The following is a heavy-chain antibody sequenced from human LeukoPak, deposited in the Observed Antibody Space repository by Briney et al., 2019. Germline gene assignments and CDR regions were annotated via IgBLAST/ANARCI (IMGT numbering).Heavy chain of an antibody. CDR1: GESFSANS. Sequence: PSEALSLTCAVYGESFSANSWSWIRQPPGTGLEWIGEINHSGSTNYNPSLKSRVTISVDTSKNQFSLKLTSVTAADTAVYYCASHGEQWPDYWGQGTLVTVSS. V-gene: IGHV4-34*01. J-gene: IGHJ4*02. CDR3: ASHGEQWPDY. CDR2: INHSGST. D-gene: IGHD6-19*01.